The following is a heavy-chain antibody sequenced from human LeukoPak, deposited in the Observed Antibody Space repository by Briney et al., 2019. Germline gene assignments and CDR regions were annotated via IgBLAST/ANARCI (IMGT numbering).Heavy chain of an antibody. CDR2: INPNSGGT. Sequence: ASVKFSCKASGYTFTGYYMHWVRQAPGQGLEWMGWINPNSGGTNYAQKFQGWVTMTRDTSISTAYMELSRLRSDDTAVYYCARGGNSSLGGAFDIWGQGTMVTVSS. J-gene: IGHJ3*02. CDR1: GYTFTGYY. D-gene: IGHD2-15*01. V-gene: IGHV1-2*04. CDR3: ARGGNSSLGGAFDI.